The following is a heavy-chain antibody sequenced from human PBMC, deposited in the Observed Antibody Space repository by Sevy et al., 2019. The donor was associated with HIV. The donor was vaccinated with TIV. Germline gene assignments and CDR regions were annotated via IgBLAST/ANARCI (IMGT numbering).Heavy chain of an antibody. J-gene: IGHJ6*03. Sequence: SETLSLTCAVSGGSISSGGYSWSWIRQPPGKGLEWIGYIYHSGSTYYNPSLKSRVTISVDRSMNQFSLKLSSVTAADTAVYYCARVVPPITIFGVVSDYYMDVWGKGTTVTVSS. D-gene: IGHD3-3*01. CDR1: GGSISSGGYS. CDR3: ARVVPPITIFGVVSDYYMDV. CDR2: IYHSGST. V-gene: IGHV4-30-2*01.